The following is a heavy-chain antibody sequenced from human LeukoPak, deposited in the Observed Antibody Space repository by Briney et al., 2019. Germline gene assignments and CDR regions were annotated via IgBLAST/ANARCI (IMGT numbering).Heavy chain of an antibody. CDR3: ARTAFQFGDYFYYMGV. Sequence: ASVKVSCKASGYTFTGYYMHWVRQAPGQGLEWMGWINPNSGGTNYAQKLQGRVTVTRDTSISTAYMELSGLTSDDTAVYYCARTAFQFGDYFYYMGVWGKGTTVTVSS. CDR1: GYTFTGYY. CDR2: INPNSGGT. D-gene: IGHD3-3*02. V-gene: IGHV1-2*02. J-gene: IGHJ6*03.